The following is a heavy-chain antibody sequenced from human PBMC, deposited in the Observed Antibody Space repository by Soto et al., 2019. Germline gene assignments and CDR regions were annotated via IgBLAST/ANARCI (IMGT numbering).Heavy chain of an antibody. CDR3: ARSPPRVERNNYAGGWFDP. J-gene: IGHJ5*02. Sequence: QVQLVQSGAEVKKPGASVKVSCKASGYTFTSYDINWVRQATGQGLEWMGWMNPNSGNTGYPQKFLGRVTMTRNTSITTACMGLSSLRFEDTAVYYCARSPPRVERNNYAGGWFDPWGQGTLVTVSS. D-gene: IGHD4-4*01. CDR1: GYTFTSYD. V-gene: IGHV1-8*01. CDR2: MNPNSGNT.